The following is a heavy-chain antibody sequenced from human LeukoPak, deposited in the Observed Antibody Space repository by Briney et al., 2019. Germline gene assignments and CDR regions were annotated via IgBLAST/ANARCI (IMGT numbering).Heavy chain of an antibody. D-gene: IGHD1-26*01. V-gene: IGHV3-74*01. CDR3: TRDLVGATSDF. Sequence: PGGSLRLSCAASGFIFTTYWMHWVRQAPGKGLVWVARINIDGSRTYYADSVKGRFTISRDNAKNTLYLQMNSLRAEDTGVYYCTRDLVGATSDFWGQGTLVTVSS. CDR2: INIDGSRT. J-gene: IGHJ4*02. CDR1: GFIFTTYW.